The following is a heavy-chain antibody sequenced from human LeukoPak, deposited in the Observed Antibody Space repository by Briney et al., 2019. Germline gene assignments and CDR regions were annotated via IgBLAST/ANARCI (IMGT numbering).Heavy chain of an antibody. V-gene: IGHV4-39*07. CDR1: GGSISSSSYY. Sequence: SSETLSLTCTVSGGSISSSSYYWGWIRQPPGKGLEWIGSIYYSGSTYYNPSLKSRVTISVDTSKNQFSLKLSSVTAADTAVYYCASFYDSSANGFDPWGQGTLVTVSS. J-gene: IGHJ5*02. CDR2: IYYSGST. CDR3: ASFYDSSANGFDP. D-gene: IGHD3-22*01.